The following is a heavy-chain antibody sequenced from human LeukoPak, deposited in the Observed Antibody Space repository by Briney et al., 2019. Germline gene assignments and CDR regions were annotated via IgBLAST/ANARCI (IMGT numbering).Heavy chain of an antibody. J-gene: IGHJ4*02. CDR2: IPYDGSNK. CDR3: ARDQGYDYYDSSGYVF. Sequence: GGPLRLSCAASGFTFSSYAMHWVRQAPGKGLEWVAVIPYDGSNKYYAGSVKGRFTISRDNSKNTLYLQMNSLRAEDTAVYYCARDQGYDYYDSSGYVFWGQGTLVTVSS. CDR1: GFTFSSYA. V-gene: IGHV3-30*01. D-gene: IGHD3-22*01.